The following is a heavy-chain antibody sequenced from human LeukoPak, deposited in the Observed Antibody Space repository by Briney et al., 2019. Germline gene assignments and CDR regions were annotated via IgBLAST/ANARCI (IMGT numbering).Heavy chain of an antibody. CDR2: IYPGDSDT. Sequence: GESLKISCKGSGYSFTSYWIGWVRQMPGKGLGGMGIIYPGDSDTRYSPSFQGQVTISADKSISTAYLQWSSLKASDTAMYYCASQEYYDSSGSSRASAFDIWGQGTMVTVSS. V-gene: IGHV5-51*01. CDR1: GYSFTSYW. CDR3: ASQEYYDSSGSSRASAFDI. J-gene: IGHJ3*02. D-gene: IGHD3-22*01.